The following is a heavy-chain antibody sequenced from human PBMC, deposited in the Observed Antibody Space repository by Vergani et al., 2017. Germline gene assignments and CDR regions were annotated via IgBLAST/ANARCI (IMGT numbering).Heavy chain of an antibody. V-gene: IGHV3-30*18. J-gene: IGHJ4*02. CDR1: GFTFSSYG. Sequence: VQLVESGGGLVQPGGSLRLSCSASGFTFSSYGMHWVRQAPGKGLEWVAVISYDGSNKYYADSVKGRFTISRDNSKNTLYLQMNSLRAEDTAVYYCAKDPLLRSTSCYSVDYWGQGTLVTVSS. D-gene: IGHD2-2*01. CDR2: ISYDGSNK. CDR3: AKDPLLRSTSCYSVDY.